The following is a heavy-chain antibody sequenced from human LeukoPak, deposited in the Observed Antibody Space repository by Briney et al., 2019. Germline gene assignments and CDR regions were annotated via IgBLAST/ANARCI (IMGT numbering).Heavy chain of an antibody. J-gene: IGHJ4*02. CDR2: ISAYNGNT. CDR3: ARDYVDIVATTEVGFDY. D-gene: IGHD5-12*01. V-gene: IGHV1-18*01. CDR1: GYTFTSYG. Sequence: WASVKVSCKASGYTFTSYGISWVRQAPGQGLEWMGWISAYNGNTNYAQKLQDRVTMTTDTSTSTAYMELRSLRSDDTAVYYCARDYVDIVATTEVGFDYWGQGTLVTVSS.